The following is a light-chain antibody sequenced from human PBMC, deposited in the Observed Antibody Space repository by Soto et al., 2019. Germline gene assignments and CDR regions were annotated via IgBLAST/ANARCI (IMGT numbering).Light chain of an antibody. CDR2: EVS. Sequence: QSALTQPPSASGSPGQSVTISCTGTSSDVGGYNYVSWYQQHSGKAPKLMISEVSKRPSGVADRFSGSKSGNTASLTVSGLEAEDEADYCCSSFAGNNNLVFGGGTKVTVL. CDR3: SSFAGNNNLV. J-gene: IGLJ2*01. V-gene: IGLV2-8*01. CDR1: SSDVGGYNY.